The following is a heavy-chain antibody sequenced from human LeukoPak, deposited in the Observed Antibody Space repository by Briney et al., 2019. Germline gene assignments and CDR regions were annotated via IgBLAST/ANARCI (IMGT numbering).Heavy chain of an antibody. CDR3: AGSPIGYGMDV. Sequence: SETLSLTCAVSGGSISSGGYSWSWIRQPPGKGLEWIGYIYHSGSTNHIPSLKSRVTISVDKSKNQFSLKLTSVTAADTAVYYCAGSPIGYGMDVWGQGTTVTVSS. CDR2: IYHSGST. J-gene: IGHJ6*02. CDR1: GGSISSGGYS. V-gene: IGHV4-30-2*01.